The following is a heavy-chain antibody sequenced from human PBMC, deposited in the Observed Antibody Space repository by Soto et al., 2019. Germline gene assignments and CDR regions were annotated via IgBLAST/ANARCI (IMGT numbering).Heavy chain of an antibody. CDR3: ARDRVDEIRGAYFDY. V-gene: IGHV1-18*01. CDR1: AYTFTSYA. CDR2: ISAYNGNT. J-gene: IGHJ4*02. Sequence: QVQLVQSGAEVRKPGASVKVSCKASAYTFTSYAISWVRQAPGQGLEWMGWISAYNGNTNYAQKLQGRVTMTTDTSKSTAYMEPRSLRSEGTAGYYWARDRVDEIRGAYFDYWGQGTLVTVSS. D-gene: IGHD2-2*01.